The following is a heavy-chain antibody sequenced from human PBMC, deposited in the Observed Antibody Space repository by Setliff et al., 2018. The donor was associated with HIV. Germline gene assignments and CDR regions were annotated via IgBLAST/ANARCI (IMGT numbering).Heavy chain of an antibody. D-gene: IGHD5-12*01. V-gene: IGHV3-15*01. CDR1: GFTFSNAW. CDR2: IKSKTDGGTT. Sequence: GSLRLSCAASGFTFSNAWMSWVRQAPGKGLEWVGRIKSKTDGGTTDYAAPVKGRFTISRDDSKNTLSLQMNSLKTEDTAVYYCATDLRYSGYDLLNHDAFDIWGQGTMVTVSS. CDR3: ATDLRYSGYDLLNHDAFDI. J-gene: IGHJ3*02.